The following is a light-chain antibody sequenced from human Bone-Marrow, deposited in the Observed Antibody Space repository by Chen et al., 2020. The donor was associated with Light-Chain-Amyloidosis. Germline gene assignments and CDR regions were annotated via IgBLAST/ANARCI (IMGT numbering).Light chain of an antibody. V-gene: IGLV2-14*01. J-gene: IGLJ1*01. Sequence: QSALSQPAPASGPPGQSITLPCTGTSSDVSGDNHVSWYQQHRDKAPKLMIYEGTNRPSWVPDSFSSNKSNNTTSLTISGLQTEDEADYFCSSYTITNTLVFGSGTRVTVL. CDR2: EGT. CDR3: SSYTITNTLV. CDR1: SSDVSGDNH.